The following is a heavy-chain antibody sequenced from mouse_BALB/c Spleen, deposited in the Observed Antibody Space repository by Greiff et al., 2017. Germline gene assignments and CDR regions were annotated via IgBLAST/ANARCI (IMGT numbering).Heavy chain of an antibody. J-gene: IGHJ1*01. CDR2: ISSGSSTI. V-gene: IGHV5-17*02. CDR3: ARSSYDWYCDV. CDR1: GFTFSSFG. D-gene: IGHD3-2*02. Sequence: EVMLVESGGGLVQPGGSRKLSCAASGFTFSSFGMHWVRQAPEKGLEWVAYISSGSSTIYYADTVKGRFTISRDNPKNTLFLQMTSLRSEDTAMYYCARSSYDWYCDVWGAGTTVTVSS.